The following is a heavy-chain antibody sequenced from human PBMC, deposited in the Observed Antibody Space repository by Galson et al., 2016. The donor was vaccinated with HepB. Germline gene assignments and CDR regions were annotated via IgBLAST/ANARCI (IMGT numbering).Heavy chain of an antibody. CDR2: IYISGGGI. CDR1: GFTFSSYA. V-gene: IGHV3-48*02. J-gene: IGHJ6*02. CDR3: VTDFWPTEVG. Sequence: SLRLSCAASGFTFSSYAMNWVHQAPGKGLEWISYIYISGGGINYSDSVKGRFTISRDNAKNSLYLQMNSRRDEDTAVYYCVTDFWPTEVGWGQGTTVIVSS. D-gene: IGHD3-3*01.